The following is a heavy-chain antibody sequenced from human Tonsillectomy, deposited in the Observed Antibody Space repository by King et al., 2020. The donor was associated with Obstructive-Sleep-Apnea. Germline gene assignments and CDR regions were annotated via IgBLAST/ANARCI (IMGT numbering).Heavy chain of an antibody. V-gene: IGHV2-5*02. J-gene: IGHJ6*02. CDR1: GFSLRTSGVG. CDR2: IYCDDDK. D-gene: IGHD5-12*01. Sequence: ITLKESGPTLVKPTQTLTLTCTFSGFSLRTSGVGVGWIRQPPGKALEWLALIYCDDDKLYSPFLKSRLTITKDTSKNQVVLTITNVDPVDTATYFFAHTPPPTATIYDYGMDVWGQGTTVTVSS. CDR3: AHTPPPTATIYDYGMDV.